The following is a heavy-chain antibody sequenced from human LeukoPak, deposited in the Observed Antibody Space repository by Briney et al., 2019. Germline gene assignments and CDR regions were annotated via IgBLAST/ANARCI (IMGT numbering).Heavy chain of an antibody. V-gene: IGHV3-7*01. Sequence: TGGSLRLSCAASGFIFSNYWMTWVRQAPGKGLEWVANIKQDGTEKSYVGSVEGRFIISRDNAKNSLYLQMNSLRAEDTAVYYCARDLAWDAFDIWGQGTMVTVSS. CDR2: IKQDGTEK. J-gene: IGHJ3*02. CDR3: ARDLAWDAFDI. CDR1: GFIFSNYW.